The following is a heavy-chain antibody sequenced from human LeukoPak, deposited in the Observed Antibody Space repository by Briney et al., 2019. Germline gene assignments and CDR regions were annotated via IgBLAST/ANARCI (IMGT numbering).Heavy chain of an antibody. V-gene: IGHV4-61*02. Sequence: SETLSLTCTVYGNSISSGDYYWSWIRQPAGKGLEWIGRIYTSGSTNYNPSLKSRVTISVDTSKNQFSLKLSSVTVADTAVYYCARTILTGYGKWFDPWGQGTLVTVSS. CDR2: IYTSGST. CDR1: GNSISSGDYY. CDR3: ARTILTGYGKWFDP. D-gene: IGHD3-9*01. J-gene: IGHJ5*02.